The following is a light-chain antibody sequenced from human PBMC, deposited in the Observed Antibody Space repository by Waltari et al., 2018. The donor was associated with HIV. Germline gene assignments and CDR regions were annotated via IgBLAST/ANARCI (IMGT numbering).Light chain of an antibody. CDR2: EVT. V-gene: IGLV2-8*01. J-gene: IGLJ3*02. Sequence: QSALTKPPSASGSLGQSVTISCTGSSSDIGAYDFVSWFQQHPHSAPKLLLYEVTRRPSTVSARCSGSRSGNTAFLTVAGLQPDDEATYFCSSYGDSLRVLFGGGTNVTVL. CDR1: SSDIGAYDF. CDR3: SSYGDSLRVL.